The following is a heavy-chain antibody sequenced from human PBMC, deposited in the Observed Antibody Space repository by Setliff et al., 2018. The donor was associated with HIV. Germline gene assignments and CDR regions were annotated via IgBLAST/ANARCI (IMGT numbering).Heavy chain of an antibody. D-gene: IGHD2-2*01. V-gene: IGHV4-61*02. CDR2: IYTSGP. J-gene: IGHJ4*02. CDR3: AGASSDIPGVDSNYFDD. CDR1: GYSISSGSNY. Sequence: SETLSLTCAVSGYSISSGSNYWSWIRQPAGKGLEWIGRIYTSGPRYNPSLENRVTISVDTSKSQFFLMLSSVTAADTAVYYCAGASSDIPGVDSNYFDDWGQGTLVTVSS.